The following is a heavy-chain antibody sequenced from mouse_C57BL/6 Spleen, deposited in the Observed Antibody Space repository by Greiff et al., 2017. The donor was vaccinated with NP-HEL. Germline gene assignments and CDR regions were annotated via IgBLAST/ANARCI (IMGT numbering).Heavy chain of an antibody. CDR1: GYTFTDYN. CDR2: INPNNGGT. CDR3: ARWGHYYGSSFYWYFDV. D-gene: IGHD1-1*01. V-gene: IGHV1-22*01. Sequence: EVQLQQSGPELVKPGASVKMSCKASGYTFTDYNMHWVKQSHGKSLEWIGYINPNNGGTSYNQKFKGKATLTVHKSSSTAYMELRSLTSEDSAVYYCARWGHYYGSSFYWYFDVWGTGTTVTVSS. J-gene: IGHJ1*03.